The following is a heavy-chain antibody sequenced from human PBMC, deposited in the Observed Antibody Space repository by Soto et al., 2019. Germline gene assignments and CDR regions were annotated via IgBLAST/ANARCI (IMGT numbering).Heavy chain of an antibody. D-gene: IGHD6-19*01. Sequence: PGGSLRLSCSASGCSISDYEMNWVRQAPGKGLEWVSYISGSGSTVYYADSVKGRFTISRDNAKNSVFLQINTLRVEDAAIYYCARNPSGQWVVPLYCDLWGKGTLVTVSS. CDR2: ISGSGSTV. J-gene: IGHJ4*02. V-gene: IGHV3-48*03. CDR1: GCSISDYE. CDR3: ARNPSGQWVVPLYCDL.